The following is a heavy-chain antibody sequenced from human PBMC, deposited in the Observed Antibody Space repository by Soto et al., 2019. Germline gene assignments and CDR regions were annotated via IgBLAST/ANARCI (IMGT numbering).Heavy chain of an antibody. Sequence: PGESLKISCKGSGYSFTSYWIGWVRQMPGKGLEWMGIIYPGDSDTRYSPSFQGQVTISADKSISTAYLQWSSLKASDTAMYYCARLRGYCTNGVCYKRPYYFDYWGQGTLVTVSS. D-gene: IGHD2-8*01. CDR2: IYPGDSDT. V-gene: IGHV5-51*01. CDR1: GYSFTSYW. CDR3: ARLRGYCTNGVCYKRPYYFDY. J-gene: IGHJ4*02.